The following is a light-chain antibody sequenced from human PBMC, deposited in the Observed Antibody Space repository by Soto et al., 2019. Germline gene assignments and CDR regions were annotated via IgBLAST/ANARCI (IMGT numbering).Light chain of an antibody. J-gene: IGKJ1*01. CDR1: QSVGGSS. V-gene: IGKV3-20*01. CDR3: QQYQNSPRT. Sequence: ETVLTQSPGTLSLSPGERATVSCRASQSVGGSSLAWYQQRPGQAPRLLIYDTSKRATGIPDRFSGSGSGTDFTLIISRLEPEDFAVYYCQQYQNSPRTFGQGTKVDIK. CDR2: DTS.